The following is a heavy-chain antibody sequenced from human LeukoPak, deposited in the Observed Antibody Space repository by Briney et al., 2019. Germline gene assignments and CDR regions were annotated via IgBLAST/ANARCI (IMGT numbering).Heavy chain of an antibody. CDR2: IIPTLGIA. CDR1: GGTFSSYA. J-gene: IGHJ4*02. Sequence: SVKVSCKASGGTFSSYAISWVRQAPGQELEWMGRIIPTLGIANYAQKFQGRVTITADESTSTAYMELSSLRSEDTAVYYCARETRGATVDYWGQGTLVTVSS. D-gene: IGHD1-26*01. CDR3: ARETRGATVDY. V-gene: IGHV1-69*04.